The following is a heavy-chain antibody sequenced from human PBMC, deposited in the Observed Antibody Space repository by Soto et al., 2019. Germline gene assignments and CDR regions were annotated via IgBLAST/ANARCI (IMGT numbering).Heavy chain of an antibody. J-gene: IGHJ4*01. CDR1: GFTFRSYN. CDR2: ISSSSSTI. V-gene: IGHV3-48*02. Sequence: DVQLVESGGGLVQPGGSLRLSCAASGFTFRSYNMTWVRQAPGKGLDWLSYISSSSSTIYYADSVKGRFTISRDNAKNSLYLQMNSLRDDDTAMYDCARGGTIAVTTIGDYWGQGTLVTVSS. D-gene: IGHD5-12*01. CDR3: ARGGTIAVTTIGDY.